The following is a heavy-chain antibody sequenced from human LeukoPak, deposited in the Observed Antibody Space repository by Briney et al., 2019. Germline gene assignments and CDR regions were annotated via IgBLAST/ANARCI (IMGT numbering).Heavy chain of an antibody. V-gene: IGHV4-34*01. J-gene: IGHJ4*02. Sequence: SETLSLTCAVYGGSFSGYYWSWIRQPPGKGLEWIGEINHSGSTNYNPSLKSRVTISVDTSKNQFSLKLSSVTAADTAVYYCARGPRIAARPDYFDYWGQGTLVTVSS. CDR1: GGSFSGYY. CDR3: ARGPRIAARPDYFDY. D-gene: IGHD6-6*01. CDR2: INHSGST.